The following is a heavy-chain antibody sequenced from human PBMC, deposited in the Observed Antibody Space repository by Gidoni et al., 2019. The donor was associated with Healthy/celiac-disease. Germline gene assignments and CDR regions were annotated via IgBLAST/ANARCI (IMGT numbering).Heavy chain of an antibody. CDR3: ARGYYGSGSYYEDDAFDI. J-gene: IGHJ3*02. V-gene: IGHV3-33*01. CDR2: IWYDGSNK. Sequence: QVQLVESGGGVVQPGRSLRLSCAASGFTFSSYGMHWVRQAPGKGLEWVAVIWYDGSNKYYADSVKGRFTISRDNSKNTLYLQMNSLRAEDTAVYYCARGYYGSGSYYEDDAFDIWGQGTMVTVSS. D-gene: IGHD3-10*01. CDR1: GFTFSSYG.